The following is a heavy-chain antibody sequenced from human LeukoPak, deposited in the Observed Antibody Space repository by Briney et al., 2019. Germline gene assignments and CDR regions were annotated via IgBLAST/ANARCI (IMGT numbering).Heavy chain of an antibody. CDR1: GYTFTGYY. D-gene: IGHD5-12*01. CDR3: AGLAQKLATPYDAFDI. V-gene: IGHV1-69*13. J-gene: IGHJ3*02. Sequence: PGASVTVSCKASGYTFTGYYMHWVRQAPGQGLEWMGGIIPIFGTANYAQKFQGRVTITADESTSTAYMELSSLRSEDTAVYYCAGLAQKLATPYDAFDIWGQGTMVTVSS. CDR2: IIPIFGTA.